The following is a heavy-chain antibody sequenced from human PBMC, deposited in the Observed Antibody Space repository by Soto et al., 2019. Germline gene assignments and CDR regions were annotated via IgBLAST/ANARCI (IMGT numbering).Heavy chain of an antibody. CDR1: GYTFTSYG. J-gene: IGHJ4*02. CDR3: ARDDGYGDPWHFDY. V-gene: IGHV1-18*01. D-gene: IGHD4-17*01. CDR2: ISAYNGNT. Sequence: ASVKVSCKASGYTFTSYGISWVRQAPGQGLEWMGWISAYNGNTNYAQKLQGRVTMTTDTSTSTAYMELRSLRSDDTAVYYCARDDGYGDPWHFDYWDQGTLVTVSS.